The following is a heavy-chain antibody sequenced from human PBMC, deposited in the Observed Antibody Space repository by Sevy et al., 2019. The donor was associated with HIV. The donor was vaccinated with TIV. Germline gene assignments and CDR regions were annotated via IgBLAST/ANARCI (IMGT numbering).Heavy chain of an antibody. CDR1: GFTFSNYA. Sequence: GGSLRLSCAATGFTFSNYAMHWVRQTPGKGLEWVAIIWSDGRFENHGDSVKGRFTISRDNSKNKLYLQMNNVGVEDTAVYYCARGGYYYDNAAYYALDSWGQGTLVTVSS. D-gene: IGHD3-22*01. V-gene: IGHV3-33*01. CDR2: IWSDGRFE. J-gene: IGHJ4*02. CDR3: ARGGYYYDNAAYYALDS.